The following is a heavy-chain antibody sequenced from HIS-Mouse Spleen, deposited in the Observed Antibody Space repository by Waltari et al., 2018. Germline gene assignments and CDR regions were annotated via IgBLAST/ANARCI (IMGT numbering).Heavy chain of an antibody. CDR2: IYYSGST. D-gene: IGHD6-19*01. Sequence: QVQLQASGPGLVKPSETLSLTCTVSGCSISSYYGTWIRQPPGKGLEWIGYIYYSGSTNYNPSLKSRVTISVDTSKNQFSLKLSSVTAADTAVYYCARVGSIAVDDAFDIWGQGTMVTVSS. CDR1: GCSISSYY. J-gene: IGHJ3*02. CDR3: ARVGSIAVDDAFDI. V-gene: IGHV4-59*01.